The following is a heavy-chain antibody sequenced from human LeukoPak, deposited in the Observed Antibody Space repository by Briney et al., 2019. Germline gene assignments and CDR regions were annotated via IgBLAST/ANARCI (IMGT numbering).Heavy chain of an antibody. CDR1: GGSISSYS. D-gene: IGHD2-15*01. CDR2: IYYSGST. Sequence: SGTLSLTCTVSGGSISSYSWSWIRQPPGKGLEWIGYIYYSGSTNYNPSLKNRVTISVEMSKNQFSLKLSSVTAADTAVYYCARVGGNFCSGGSCRYYFDYWGQGTLVTVSS. CDR3: ARVGGNFCSGGSCRYYFDY. V-gene: IGHV4-59*01. J-gene: IGHJ4*02.